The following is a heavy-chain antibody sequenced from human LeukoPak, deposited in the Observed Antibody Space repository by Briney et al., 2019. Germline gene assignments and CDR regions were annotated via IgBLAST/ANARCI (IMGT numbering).Heavy chain of an antibody. CDR1: GYTFTSYD. V-gene: IGHV1-8*03. CDR2: MNPNSGNT. D-gene: IGHD2-15*01. CDR3: ARGREGICSGGSCYPPDY. Sequence: ASVKVSCKASGYTFTSYDINWVRQATGQGLEWMGWMNPNSGNTGYAQKFQGRVTITRNTSISTAYMELSSLRSEDTAMYYCARGREGICSGGSCYPPDYWGQGTLVTVSS. J-gene: IGHJ4*02.